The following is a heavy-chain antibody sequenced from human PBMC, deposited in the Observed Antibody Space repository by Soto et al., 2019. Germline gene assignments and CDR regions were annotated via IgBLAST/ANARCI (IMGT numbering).Heavy chain of an antibody. J-gene: IGHJ4*02. CDR1: GFTFSRYA. CDR3: AKSWFPDGWDNHPIGS. Sequence: GGSLRLSCAVSGFTFSRYAMSWVRQAPGKGLEWISSTSFGGGYSTYYADSVKSRVTISRDNSKNILYLQMNGLRAEDTAKYHCAKSWFPDGWDNHPIGSWGQGTLVTVSS. V-gene: IGHV3-23*01. CDR2: TSFGGGYST. D-gene: IGHD6-19*01.